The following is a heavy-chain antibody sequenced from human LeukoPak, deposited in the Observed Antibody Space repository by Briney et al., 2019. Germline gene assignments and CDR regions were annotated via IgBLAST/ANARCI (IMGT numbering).Heavy chain of an antibody. CDR1: GGSISSYY. Sequence: SETLSLTCTVSGGSISSYYWSWIRQPAGKGLEWIGRIYTSGSTNYNPSLTSRVTMSVDTSKNQFSLKLSSVTAADTAVYYCAREVLWFGELSGFDWGQGTLVTVSS. CDR3: AREVLWFGELSGFD. J-gene: IGHJ4*02. V-gene: IGHV4-4*07. D-gene: IGHD3-10*01. CDR2: IYTSGST.